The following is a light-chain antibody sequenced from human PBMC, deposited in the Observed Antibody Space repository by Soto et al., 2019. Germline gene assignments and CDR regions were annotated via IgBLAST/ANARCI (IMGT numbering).Light chain of an antibody. V-gene: IGKV3-15*01. CDR1: QSAFSS. CDR3: QQYHSWPA. J-gene: IGKJ1*01. Sequence: ETVMTQSPATLSVSSGVRVTLACRASQSAFSSLAWYQQKPGHAPRLLIYGAASRATGIPARFSGSGSGTEFTLNISSLQSEDFAVYYCQQYHSWPAFGRGTKVDIK. CDR2: GAA.